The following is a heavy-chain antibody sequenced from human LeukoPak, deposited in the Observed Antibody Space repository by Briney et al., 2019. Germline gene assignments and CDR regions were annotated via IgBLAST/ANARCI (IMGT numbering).Heavy chain of an antibody. CDR2: INPNSGGT. V-gene: IGHV1-2*02. CDR3: AKTYWGGDCYSLFFGY. J-gene: IGHJ4*02. CDR1: GYTFTGYY. D-gene: IGHD2-21*02. Sequence: ASVKVSCKASGYTFTGYYMHWVRQAPGQGLEWMGWINPNSGGTNYAQKFQGRVTMTRDTSISTAYMELSRLRSDDTAVYYCAKTYWGGDCYSLFFGYWGQGTLVTVSS.